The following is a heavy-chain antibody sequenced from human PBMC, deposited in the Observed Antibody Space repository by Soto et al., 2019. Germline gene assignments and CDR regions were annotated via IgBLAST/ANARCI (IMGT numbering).Heavy chain of an antibody. V-gene: IGHV1-69*04. CDR2: IIPILGIA. CDR1: GGTFSSYT. D-gene: IGHD6-6*01. J-gene: IGHJ5*02. Sequence: ASVKVSCKASGGTFSSYTISWVRQAPGQGLEWMGRIIPILGIANYAQKFQGRVTITADKSTSTAYMELSSLRSEDTAVYYCARERSSSPNWFDPWGQGTLVTVSS. CDR3: ARERSSSPNWFDP.